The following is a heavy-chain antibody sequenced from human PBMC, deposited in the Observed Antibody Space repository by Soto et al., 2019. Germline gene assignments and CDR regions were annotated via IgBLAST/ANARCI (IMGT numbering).Heavy chain of an antibody. V-gene: IGHV3-15*07. D-gene: IGHD3-3*01. CDR3: TTSIFGVVTAH. J-gene: IGHJ4*02. Sequence: EVHLVESGGGVVTPGGSLTLSCAASGFTFANAWMHWVRQAPGKGLEWVGRIRSSSDGGTTDYAAPVKGRFTFSRDDSKNTLFLHMNSLKIEDTSVYYCTTSIFGVVTAHWGQETLVTVS. CDR2: IRSSSDGGTT. CDR1: GFTFANAW.